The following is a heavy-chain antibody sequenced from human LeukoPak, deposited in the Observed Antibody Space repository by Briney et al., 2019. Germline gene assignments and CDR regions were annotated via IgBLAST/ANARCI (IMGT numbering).Heavy chain of an antibody. CDR1: GGPISSYY. CDR3: AREGYLPYYFDY. Sequence: SETLPLTCTVSGGPISSYYWSWIRQPPGKGLEWIGYIYYSGSTDYNPSLKSRVTISVDTSKNQFSLNLSSVTAADTAVYYCAREGYLPYYFDYWGQGTLVTVSS. CDR2: IYYSGST. J-gene: IGHJ4*02. V-gene: IGHV4-59*01. D-gene: IGHD6-13*01.